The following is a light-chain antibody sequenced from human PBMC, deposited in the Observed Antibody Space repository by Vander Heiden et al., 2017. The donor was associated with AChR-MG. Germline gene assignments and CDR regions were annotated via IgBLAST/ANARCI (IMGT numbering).Light chain of an antibody. CDR3: GTWDSGLSAHV. V-gene: IGLV1-51*01. CDR1: SSNIGNNF. J-gene: IGLJ1*01. Sequence: QSVLTPPPSVSAASGQKVTISCSGTSSNIGNNFVSWYQQLPGTAPKLLIYDNNKRPSGIPDRFSGSRSDTSAILGITGLQTGDEADYYCGTWDSGLSAHVFGTGTKVT. CDR2: DNN.